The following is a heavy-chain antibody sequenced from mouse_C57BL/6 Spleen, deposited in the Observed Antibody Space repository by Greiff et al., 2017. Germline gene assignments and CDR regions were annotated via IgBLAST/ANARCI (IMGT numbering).Heavy chain of an antibody. CDR1: GYTFTSYW. V-gene: IGHV1-53*01. D-gene: IGHD1-1*01. CDR2: INPSNGGT. Sequence: VQLQQPGTELVKPGASVKLSCKASGYTFTSYWMHWVKQRPGQGLEWIGNINPSNGGTNYNEKFKSKATLTVDKSSSTAYMQLSSLTSEDSAVYYCAGGVITTVVERYFDVWGTGTTVTVSS. J-gene: IGHJ1*03. CDR3: AGGVITTVVERYFDV.